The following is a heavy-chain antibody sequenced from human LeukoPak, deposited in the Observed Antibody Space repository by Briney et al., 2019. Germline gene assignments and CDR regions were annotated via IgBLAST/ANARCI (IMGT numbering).Heavy chain of an antibody. D-gene: IGHD4-23*01. Sequence: SETLSLTCAVYVGSFRGYYWSWIRQPPGKGLEWIGEINHSGSTNYNPSLKSRVTISVDTSKNQFSLKLSSVTAADTAVYYCARGRLRWQPYDYWGQGTLVTVSS. CDR3: ARGRLRWQPYDY. CDR1: VGSFRGYY. CDR2: INHSGST. J-gene: IGHJ4*02. V-gene: IGHV4-34*01.